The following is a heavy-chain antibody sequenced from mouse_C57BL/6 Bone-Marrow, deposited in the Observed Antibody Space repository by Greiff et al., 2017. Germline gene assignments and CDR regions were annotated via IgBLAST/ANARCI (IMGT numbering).Heavy chain of an antibody. CDR3: ARRWLLPYWYFDV. V-gene: IGHV14-3*01. Sequence: VQLQQSVAELVRPGASVKLSCTASGFNIKNTYMHWVKQRPEQGLEWIGRIDPANGNTKYAPKFQGQATITADTSSNTAYLQLSSLTSEDTAIFYCARRWLLPYWYFDVWGTGTTVTVSS. CDR1: GFNIKNTY. J-gene: IGHJ1*03. D-gene: IGHD2-3*01. CDR2: IDPANGNT.